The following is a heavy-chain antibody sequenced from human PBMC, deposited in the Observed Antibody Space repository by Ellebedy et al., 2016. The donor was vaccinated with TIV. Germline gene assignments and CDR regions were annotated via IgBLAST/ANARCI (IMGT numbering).Heavy chain of an antibody. D-gene: IGHD2-8*01. V-gene: IGHV3-7*03. CDR1: GFTFSNYW. CDR3: ARQATNTWYLDY. Sequence: GESLKISCAASGFTFSNYWMSWVRQAPGKGLEWVGNIKQDGSEKLYVDSVRGRFTISRDNAKNSVFLQMSSLRAEDTAVYYCARQATNTWYLDYWGQGSLVTVSS. J-gene: IGHJ4*02. CDR2: IKQDGSEK.